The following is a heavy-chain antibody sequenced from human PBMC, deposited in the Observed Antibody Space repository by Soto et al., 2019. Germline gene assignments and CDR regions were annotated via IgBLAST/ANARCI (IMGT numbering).Heavy chain of an antibody. J-gene: IGHJ6*02. CDR3: ATKYSRSYYYYYYGMDV. D-gene: IGHD6-6*01. V-gene: IGHV1-69*01. CDR1: GGTFSSYA. CDR2: IIPIFGTA. Sequence: QVQLVQSGAEVKKPGSSVKVSCKASGGTFSSYAISWVRQAPGQGLECMGGIIPIFGTANYAQKFQGRVMMTADESTSTAYMELSSLRSEDTAVYYCATKYSRSYYYYYYGMDVWGQGTTVTVSS.